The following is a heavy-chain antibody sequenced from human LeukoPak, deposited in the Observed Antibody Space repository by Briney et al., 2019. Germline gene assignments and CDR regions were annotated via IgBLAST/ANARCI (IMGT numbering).Heavy chain of an antibody. CDR2: ISNDGSNP. V-gene: IGHV3-30*04. J-gene: IGHJ4*02. Sequence: GGSLRLSCAASGFTFSTYLMHWVRQAPGKGLEWVAVISNDGSNPYYADSVKGRFTISRDNAKNTLYLQMNSLRAEDTAVYYCVRRGNRWGDYWGQGTLVTVSS. CDR3: VRRGNRWGDY. CDR1: GFTFSTYL. D-gene: IGHD3-16*01.